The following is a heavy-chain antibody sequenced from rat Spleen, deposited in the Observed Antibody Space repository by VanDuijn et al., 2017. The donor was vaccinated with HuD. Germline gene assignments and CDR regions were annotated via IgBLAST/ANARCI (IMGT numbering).Heavy chain of an antibody. D-gene: IGHD1-12*02. CDR2: ISTSGGNT. Sequence: EVQLVESGGGLVQPGRSMKLSCSASGFTFSNYYMAWVRQAPTKGLEWVASISTSGGNTYYRDSVKGRFTISRDNAKSTLYLQMDSLRSEDTATYYCVRDGNNYWHFDFWGPGTMVTVSS. J-gene: IGHJ1*01. CDR3: VRDGNNYWHFDF. V-gene: IGHV5-25*01. CDR1: GFTFSNYY.